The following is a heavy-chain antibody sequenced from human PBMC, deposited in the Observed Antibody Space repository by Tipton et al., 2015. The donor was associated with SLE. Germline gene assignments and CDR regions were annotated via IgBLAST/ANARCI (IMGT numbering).Heavy chain of an antibody. J-gene: IGHJ4*02. D-gene: IGHD2-8*01. CDR2: IYYSGNT. CDR1: GGSISSHY. V-gene: IGHV4-59*11. Sequence: TLSLTCTVSGGSISSHYWSWIRQPPGKGLEWIGYIYYSGNTNYNPPLKSRVTISVDTSKNQFSLKLRSVTAADTAVYYCVRHSMGSFYYATNGQTPGDYWGQGTLVTVSS. CDR3: VRHSMGSFYYATNGQTPGDY.